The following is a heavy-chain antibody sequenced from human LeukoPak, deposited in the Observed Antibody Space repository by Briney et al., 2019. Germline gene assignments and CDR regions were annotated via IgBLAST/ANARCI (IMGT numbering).Heavy chain of an antibody. CDR1: GGSISSYY. CDR3: ARGVGEYPPYYFDF. J-gene: IGHJ4*02. D-gene: IGHD3-10*01. V-gene: IGHV4-59*12. Sequence: SETLSLTCTVSGGSISSYYWSWIRQPPGKGLEWIGYIYYSGSTNYNPSLKSRVTISVDTSKNQFSLSLSSVTAADTAIYYCARGVGEYPPYYFDFWGQGTLVTVSS. CDR2: IYYSGST.